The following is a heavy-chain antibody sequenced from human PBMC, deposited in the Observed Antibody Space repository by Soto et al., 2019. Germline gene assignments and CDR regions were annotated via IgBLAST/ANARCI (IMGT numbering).Heavy chain of an antibody. J-gene: IGHJ3*02. V-gene: IGHV3-30*18. D-gene: IGHD3-16*02. CDR3: AKPHYDYVWGSYRVRDDAFDI. Sequence: GGSLRLSCAASGFTVSSYGMHWVRQAPGKGLEWVAVISYDGSKKYYADAVKGRFTISRDNSKNTLYLQMNSLRAEDSAVYYCAKPHYDYVWGSYRVRDDAFDIWGQGTMVTVSS. CDR2: ISYDGSKK. CDR1: GFTVSSYG.